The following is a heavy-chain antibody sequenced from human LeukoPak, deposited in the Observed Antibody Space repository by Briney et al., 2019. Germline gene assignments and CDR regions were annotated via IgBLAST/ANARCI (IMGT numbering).Heavy chain of an antibody. D-gene: IGHD2-2*01. CDR1: GGSISSSN. CDR3: ARDCSSTRTGVSILLPRIAFDI. J-gene: IGHJ3*02. CDR2: ISSSSSYI. Sequence: PSGTLSLTCAVSGGSISSSNWWSWVRQPPGKGLEWVSSISSSSSYIYYADSVKGRFTISRDNAKNSLYLQMNSLRAEDTAVYYCARDCSSTRTGVSILLPRIAFDIWGQGTMVTVSS. V-gene: IGHV3-21*01.